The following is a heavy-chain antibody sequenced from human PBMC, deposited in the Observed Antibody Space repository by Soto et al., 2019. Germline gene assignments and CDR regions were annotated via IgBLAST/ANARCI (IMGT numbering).Heavy chain of an antibody. CDR3: AKVSPFILGSPL. CDR1: GFAFSSSE. D-gene: IGHD3-9*01. J-gene: IGHJ4*02. CDR2: ITGSGGAM. Sequence: PGGSLRLSCTASGFAFSSSEMNWFRQAPGKGLEWVAYITGSGGAMFHADSVKGRFSISRDNAKNSLFLEMNSLTADDTGVYYCAKVSPFILGSPLWGQGTLVTVS. V-gene: IGHV3-48*03.